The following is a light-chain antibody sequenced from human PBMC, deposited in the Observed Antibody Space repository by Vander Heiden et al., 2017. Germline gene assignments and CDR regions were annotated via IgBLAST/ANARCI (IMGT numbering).Light chain of an antibody. J-gene: IGKJ1*01. CDR3: QQYYSTPRT. V-gene: IGKV4-1*01. CDR2: WAS. CDR1: QSVLYSSNNKNY. Sequence: DSVMTQSPEFLAVSLGERATINCKSSQSVLYSSNNKNYLAWYQQKPGQPPKLLIYWASTRESGVPDRFSGSGSGTDFTLTISSLQAEDVAVYYCQQYYSTPRTFGQGTKVEIK.